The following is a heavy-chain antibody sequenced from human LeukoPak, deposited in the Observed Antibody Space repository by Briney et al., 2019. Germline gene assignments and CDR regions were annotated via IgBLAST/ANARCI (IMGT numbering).Heavy chain of an antibody. D-gene: IGHD2-15*01. Sequence: SETLSLTCTVSGGSISSSSYYWGWIRQHPGKGLEWIGSIYYSGSTYYNPSLKSRVTISVDTSKNQFSLKLSSVTAADTAVYYSASERSANVGMDVWGQGTTVTVSS. CDR2: IYYSGST. J-gene: IGHJ6*02. CDR3: ASERSANVGMDV. V-gene: IGHV4-39*01. CDR1: GGSISSSSYY.